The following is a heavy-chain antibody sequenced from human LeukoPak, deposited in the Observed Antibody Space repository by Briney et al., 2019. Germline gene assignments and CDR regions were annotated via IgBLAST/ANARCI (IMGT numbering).Heavy chain of an antibody. CDR2: ISGSGDST. V-gene: IGHV3-23*01. CDR3: AKKLRGTYSFDC. CDR1: GFTFSSYA. J-gene: IGHJ4*02. Sequence: GGSLRLSCAASGFTFSSYAMSWVRQAPGKGLEWVSAISGSGDSTYYADPVKGRFTISRDNSKNTLYLQMNSLRAEDTAVYNCAKKLRGTYSFDCWGQGTLVTVSS. D-gene: IGHD3-16*01.